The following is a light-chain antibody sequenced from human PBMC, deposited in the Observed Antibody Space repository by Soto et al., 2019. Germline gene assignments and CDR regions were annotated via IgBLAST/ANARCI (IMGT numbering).Light chain of an antibody. CDR2: GAS. CDR3: QQYDSSPLT. Sequence: EIVLTQSPGPLSLSPGERATLSCRASQAVHSKYLAWYQQKPGQSHRLLIYGASSRATGITARFSGSGSGTDFTPTINRLETEEFAVFYCQQYDSSPLTFGQGTRLDIK. V-gene: IGKV3-20*01. J-gene: IGKJ5*01. CDR1: QAVHSKY.